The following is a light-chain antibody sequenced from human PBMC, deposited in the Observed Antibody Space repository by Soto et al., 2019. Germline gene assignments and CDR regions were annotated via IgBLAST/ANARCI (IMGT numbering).Light chain of an antibody. J-gene: IGKJ3*01. CDR3: QEHGNWPRRT. Sequence: EIVLTQSPATLSLSPGERATLSCGASESLYTYLAWFQQKPGQAPRLLIFDTSRRATGVPARFSGSGAGTDYTLTISSLEPEDFAVYYCQEHGNWPRRTFGPGTKVDIK. CDR1: ESLYTY. V-gene: IGKV3-11*01. CDR2: DTS.